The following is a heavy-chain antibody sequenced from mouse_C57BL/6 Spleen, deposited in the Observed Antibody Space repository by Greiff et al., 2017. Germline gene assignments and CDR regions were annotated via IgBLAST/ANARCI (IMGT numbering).Heavy chain of an antibody. J-gene: IGHJ2*01. CDR2: IDPSDSEN. D-gene: IGHD1-1*01. Sequence: QVQLKQPGAELVRPGSSVKLSCKASGYTFTSYWMHWVKQRPIQGLEWIGNIDPSDSENHYSQKFKDKTTLSVDKSSSTAYIQLISLTSEDSAVYYCARSCLYGSSYEWGYWGQGTTLTVSS. CDR3: ARSCLYGSSYEWGY. V-gene: IGHV1-52*01. CDR1: GYTFTSYW.